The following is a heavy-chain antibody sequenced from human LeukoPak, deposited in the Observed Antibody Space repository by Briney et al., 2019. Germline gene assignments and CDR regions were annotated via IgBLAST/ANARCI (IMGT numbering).Heavy chain of an antibody. CDR2: ISRNSGSI. D-gene: IGHD2-2*01. CDR3: AKDSGSVSTQFDP. CDR1: GFTFDDYA. V-gene: IGHV3-9*01. J-gene: IGHJ5*02. Sequence: PGGSLRLSCAASGFTFDDYAMHWVRQAPGKGLEWVSGISRNSGSIGYGDSVKGRFTISRDNAKKSLYLQMNSLRDEDTALYYCAKDSGSVSTQFDPWGQGTLVTVSS.